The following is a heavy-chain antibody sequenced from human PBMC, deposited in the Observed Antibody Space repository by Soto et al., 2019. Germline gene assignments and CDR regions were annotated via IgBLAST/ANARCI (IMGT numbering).Heavy chain of an antibody. Sequence: PGGSLRLSCAASGFTFSSYGMHWVRQAPGKGLEWVSVIYSGGSTNYADSVKGRFTISRDNAKNSLYLQMNSLRAEDTAIYYCARYYYGSGTAKFDYWGLGTLVTVSS. CDR2: IYSGGST. CDR3: ARYYYGSGTAKFDY. J-gene: IGHJ4*02. D-gene: IGHD3-10*01. CDR1: GFTFSSYG. V-gene: IGHV3-NL1*01.